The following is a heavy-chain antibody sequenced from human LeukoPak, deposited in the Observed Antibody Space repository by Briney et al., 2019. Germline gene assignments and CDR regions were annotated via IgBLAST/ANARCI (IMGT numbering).Heavy chain of an antibody. D-gene: IGHD2-8*02. Sequence: SETLSLTCTVSGGSITNSDYYWGWIRQPPGKGLEWIGYISYSGSTYYNPSLKSRVTISVDTSKNQVSLKLSSVTAADTAVYYCARLGGTGPLAAFDIWGQGTTVIVSS. V-gene: IGHV4-39*07. CDR1: GGSITNSDYY. CDR2: ISYSGST. J-gene: IGHJ3*02. CDR3: ARLGGTGPLAAFDI.